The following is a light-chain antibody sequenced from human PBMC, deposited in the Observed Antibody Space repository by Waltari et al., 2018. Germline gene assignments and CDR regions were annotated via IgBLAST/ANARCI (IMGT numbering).Light chain of an antibody. CDR3: MQVLQPPLT. CDR2: LGS. V-gene: IGKV2-28*01. Sequence: DIGMTQSPRSLPVTPGDPASISCRSSQSLQNHRGENSLDWYLQKPGQYPQLLIYLGSNRASGVPDRFSGSGSGTDFTLKISRVEAEDVGVYYCMQVLQPPLTLGGGTNVEIK. CDR1: QSLQNHRGENS. J-gene: IGKJ4*01.